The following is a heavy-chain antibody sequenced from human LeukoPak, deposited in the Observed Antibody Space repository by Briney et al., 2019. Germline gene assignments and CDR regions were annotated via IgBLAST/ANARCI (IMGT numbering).Heavy chain of an antibody. CDR1: GFTFSSYW. V-gene: IGHV3-7*01. CDR3: ASEKSEYRPPFDY. J-gene: IGHJ4*02. CDR2: IKQDGSEK. D-gene: IGHD6-6*01. Sequence: GGSLRLSCAASGFTFSSYWMSWVRQAPGKGLEWVANIKQDGSEKYYVDSVKGRFTISRDNAKNSLYLQMNSLRAEDTAVYYCASEKSEYRPPFDYWGQGTLVTVSS.